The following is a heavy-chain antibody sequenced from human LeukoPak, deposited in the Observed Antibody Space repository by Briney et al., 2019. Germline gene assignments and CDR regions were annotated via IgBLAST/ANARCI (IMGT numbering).Heavy chain of an antibody. V-gene: IGHV1-8*01. J-gene: IGHJ4*02. D-gene: IGHD6-13*01. CDR1: GYTFTSYD. Sequence: ASVKVSCKASGYTFTSYDINWVRQATGQGLEWMGWMNPNSGNTGYAQKFQGRVTMTRNTSISTAYLELSSLRSEDTAVYYCARIPPRLAAAALSTYWGQGTLVTVSS. CDR2: MNPNSGNT. CDR3: ARIPPRLAAAALSTY.